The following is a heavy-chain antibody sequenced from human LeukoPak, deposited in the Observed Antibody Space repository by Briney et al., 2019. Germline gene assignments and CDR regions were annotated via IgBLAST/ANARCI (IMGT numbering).Heavy chain of an antibody. Sequence: GRSLRLSCAASGFTFDDYAMHWVRQAPGKGLEWVSGISWNSGNIGYADSVKGRFTISRDNAKNSLYLQMNSLRAEDTAVYYCARDAITMVRGVMIVYYYYMDVWGKGTRSPSP. D-gene: IGHD3-10*01. CDR1: GFTFDDYA. CDR3: ARDAITMVRGVMIVYYYYMDV. J-gene: IGHJ6*03. CDR2: ISWNSGNI. V-gene: IGHV3-9*01.